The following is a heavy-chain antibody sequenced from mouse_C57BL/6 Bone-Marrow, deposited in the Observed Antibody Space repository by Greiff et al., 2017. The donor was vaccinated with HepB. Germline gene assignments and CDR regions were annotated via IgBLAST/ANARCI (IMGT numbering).Heavy chain of an antibody. J-gene: IGHJ4*01. V-gene: IGHV7-1*01. Sequence: EVKLVESGGGLVQSGRSLRLSCATSGFTFSDFYMEWVRQAPGKGLEWIAASRNKANDYTTEYSASVKGRFIVSRDTSQSILYLQMNALRAEDTAIYYCARDGYYGSRDYAMDYWGQGTSVTVSS. CDR3: ARDGYYGSRDYAMDY. CDR2: SRNKANDYTT. D-gene: IGHD1-1*01. CDR1: GFTFSDFY.